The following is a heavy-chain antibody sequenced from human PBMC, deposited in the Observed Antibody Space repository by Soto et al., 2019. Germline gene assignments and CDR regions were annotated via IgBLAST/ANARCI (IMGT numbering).Heavy chain of an antibody. Sequence: GGSLRLSCAASGFTFSSYAMHWVRQAPGKGLEWVAVISYDGSNKYYADSVKGRFTISRDNSKNTLYLQMNSLRAEDTAVYYCATPPTEGYSSSSRDYYYYYGMDVWGQGTTVTAP. J-gene: IGHJ6*02. V-gene: IGHV3-30-3*01. CDR1: GFTFSSYA. CDR2: ISYDGSNK. CDR3: ATPPTEGYSSSSRDYYYYYGMDV. D-gene: IGHD6-13*01.